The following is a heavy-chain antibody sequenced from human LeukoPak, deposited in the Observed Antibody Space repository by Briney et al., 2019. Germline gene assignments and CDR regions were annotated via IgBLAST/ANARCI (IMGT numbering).Heavy chain of an antibody. CDR3: ASGDYGDYVFDY. D-gene: IGHD4-17*01. CDR2: LSAYNGNT. CDR1: GYTFTSYG. V-gene: IGHV1-18*04. J-gene: IGHJ4*02. Sequence: ASVKVSCKASGYTFTSYGINGVRQAPGQGLEWMGWLSAYNGNTNYAQKLQGRVTMTTDTSTSTAYMELRSLRSDDTAVYYCASGDYGDYVFDYWGQGTLVTVSS.